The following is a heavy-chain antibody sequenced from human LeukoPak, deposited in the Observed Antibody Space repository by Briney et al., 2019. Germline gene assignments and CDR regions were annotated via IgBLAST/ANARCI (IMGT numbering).Heavy chain of an antibody. J-gene: IGHJ4*02. V-gene: IGHV3-7*01. CDR1: GFTFSSYA. Sequence: PGGSLRLSCAASGFTFSSYAMSWVRQAPGKGLEWVANIKQDGSEKYYVDSVKGRFTISRDNAKNSLYLQMNSLRAEDTALYYCAREGVAAYCGGDCYSDYWGQGTLVTVSS. D-gene: IGHD2-21*01. CDR3: AREGVAAYCGGDCYSDY. CDR2: IKQDGSEK.